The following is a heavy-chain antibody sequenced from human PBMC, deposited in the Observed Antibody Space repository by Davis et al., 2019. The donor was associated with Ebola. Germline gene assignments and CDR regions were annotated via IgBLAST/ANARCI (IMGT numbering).Heavy chain of an antibody. CDR2: INPSGGST. D-gene: IGHD1-7*01. CDR1: GYTFTSYY. CDR3: AKAQTGTDFEYYYGMDV. Sequence: AASVKVSCKASGYTFTSYYMHWVRQAPGQGLEWMGIINPSGGSTSYAQKFQGRVTITADKSTSTAYMELSSLRSEDTAVYYCAKAQTGTDFEYYYGMDVWGQGTTVTVSS. J-gene: IGHJ6*02. V-gene: IGHV1-46*01.